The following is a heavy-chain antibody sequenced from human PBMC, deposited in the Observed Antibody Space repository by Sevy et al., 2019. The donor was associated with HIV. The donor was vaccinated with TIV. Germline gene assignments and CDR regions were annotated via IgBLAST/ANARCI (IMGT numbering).Heavy chain of an antibody. CDR1: RVSFTNPD. D-gene: IGHD2-2*01. J-gene: IGHJ5*02. CDR3: ARKRYELVRGFEN. CDR2: ISCSGGTK. Sequence: GGSLRLSCSTSRVSFTNPDMSWLRQAPGKGLEWVASISCSGGTKYYAAPVRGRFTSSREDSEDTVYLQMSSLRAEDTAVYYCARKRYELVRGFENWGQGTLVTVSS. V-gene: IGHV3-23*01.